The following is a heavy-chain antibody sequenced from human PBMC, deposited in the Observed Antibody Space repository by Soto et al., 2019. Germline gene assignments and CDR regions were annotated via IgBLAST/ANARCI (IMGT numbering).Heavy chain of an antibody. CDR1: GFTFINFG. V-gene: IGHV3-23*01. CDR2: ISGSSSDK. Sequence: GGSLRLSCAAPGFTFINFGMAWVRQGPGKGLEWVSAISGSSSDKGYTDSLEGRFTSSRDNSKNTLYLEMNNLRADDSAVYYCAKYLLMDTSSIFDCWGQGALVTVSS. D-gene: IGHD2-8*01. J-gene: IGHJ4*02. CDR3: AKYLLMDTSSIFDC.